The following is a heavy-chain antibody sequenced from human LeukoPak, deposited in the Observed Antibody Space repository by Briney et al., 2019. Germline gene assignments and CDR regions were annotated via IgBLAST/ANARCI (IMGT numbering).Heavy chain of an antibody. Sequence: SETLSLTCTVSGGSISSSSYYWSWIRQPPGKGLEWIGYIYTSGSTNYNPSLKSRVTISVDTSKNQFSLKLSSVTAADTAVYYCARLAANRYYYYMDVWGKGTTVTVSS. D-gene: IGHD2-15*01. V-gene: IGHV4-61*05. CDR1: GGSISSSSYY. CDR3: ARLAANRYYYYMDV. J-gene: IGHJ6*03. CDR2: IYTSGST.